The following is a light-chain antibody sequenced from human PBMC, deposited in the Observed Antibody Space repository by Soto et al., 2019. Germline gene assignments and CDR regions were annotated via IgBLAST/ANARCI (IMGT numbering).Light chain of an antibody. Sequence: QSVLTQPPSASGTPGQRVTISCSGSSSNIGSNTVNWYQQLPGTAPKLLIYSNNQRPSGVPDRFSGSKSGTSASLAISGLQSEDEADYYCGAWDDSLNGYVFGTGTRSPS. CDR3: GAWDDSLNGYV. CDR2: SNN. J-gene: IGLJ1*01. V-gene: IGLV1-44*01. CDR1: SSNIGSNT.